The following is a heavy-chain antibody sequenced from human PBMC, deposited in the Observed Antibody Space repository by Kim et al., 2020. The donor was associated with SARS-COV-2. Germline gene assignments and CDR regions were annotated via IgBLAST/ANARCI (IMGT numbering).Heavy chain of an antibody. Sequence: ASVKVSCKASGYTFTSYYMHWVRQAPGQGLEWMGIINPSGGSTSYAQKFQGRVTMTRDTSTSTVYMELSSLRSEDTAVYYCARLTTAGRGYYYYGMDVWGQGTTVTVSS. D-gene: IGHD4-4*01. V-gene: IGHV1-46*01. CDR3: ARLTTAGRGYYYYGMDV. J-gene: IGHJ6*02. CDR2: INPSGGST. CDR1: GYTFTSYY.